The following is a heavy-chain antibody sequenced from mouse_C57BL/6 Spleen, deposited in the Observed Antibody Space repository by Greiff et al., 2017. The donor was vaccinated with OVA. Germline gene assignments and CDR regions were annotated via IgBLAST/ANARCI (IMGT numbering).Heavy chain of an antibody. CDR1: GYTFTSYW. V-gene: IGHV1-64*01. J-gene: IGHJ4*01. Sequence: QVQLQQPGAELVKPGASVKLSCKASGYTFTSYWMHWVKQRPGQGLEWIGMIHPNSGSTNYNEKFKSKATLTEDKSSSTAYMQLSSLTSEDSAVYYCARPLYYAMDYWGQGTSVTVSS. CDR2: IHPNSGST. CDR3: ARPLYYAMDY.